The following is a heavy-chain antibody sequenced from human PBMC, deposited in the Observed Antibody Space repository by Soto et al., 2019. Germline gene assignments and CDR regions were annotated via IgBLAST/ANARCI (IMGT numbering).Heavy chain of an antibody. J-gene: IGHJ4*02. Sequence: EVQLLESVGGLVQPGGSLRLSCAASGFTFSTYAMSWVRQAPRKGLEWVSAISGNGGDYTYYADSVKGRFTISRDNSKNTLYLQMNSLRAEDTAVYYCVPLCRYCSTTTPSWGQGTLVTVSS. D-gene: IGHD2-2*01. CDR3: VPLCRYCSTTTPS. CDR1: GFTFSTYA. V-gene: IGHV3-23*01. CDR2: ISGNGGDYT.